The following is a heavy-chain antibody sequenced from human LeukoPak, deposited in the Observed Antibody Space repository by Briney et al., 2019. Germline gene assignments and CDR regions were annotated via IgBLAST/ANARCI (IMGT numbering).Heavy chain of an antibody. CDR1: GYTFTSYD. CDR2: MNPNSGNT. J-gene: IGHJ3*02. CDR3: ATIPRYSRSDAFDI. Sequence: ASVKVSCKASGYTFTSYDINWVRQATGQGLEWMGWMNPNSGNTGYAQKFQGRVTMTRNTSISTAYMELSSLRSEDTAVYYCATIPRYSRSDAFDIWGQGTMVTVSS. V-gene: IGHV1-8*01. D-gene: IGHD6-13*01.